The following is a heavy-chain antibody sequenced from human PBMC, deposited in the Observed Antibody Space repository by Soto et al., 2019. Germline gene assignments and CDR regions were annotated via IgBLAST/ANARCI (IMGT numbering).Heavy chain of an antibody. CDR2: IIPILGIA. D-gene: IGHD6-19*01. V-gene: IGHV1-69*02. CDR1: GGTFSSYT. Sequence: QVQLVQSGADVKKPGSSVKVSCKASGGTFSSYTISWVRQAPGQGLEWMGRIIPILGIANYAQKFQGRVTIIADKSTSTAYMELSSVRSEDTAVYYCARIAVAGTWGDYWGQGTLVTVSS. J-gene: IGHJ4*02. CDR3: ARIAVAGTWGDY.